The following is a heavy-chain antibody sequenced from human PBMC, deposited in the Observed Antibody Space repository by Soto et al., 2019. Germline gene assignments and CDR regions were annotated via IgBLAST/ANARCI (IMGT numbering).Heavy chain of an antibody. CDR3: ARDKDIVVVPAATAYYYYYGMDV. D-gene: IGHD2-2*01. Sequence: SVKVSCKASGGTFSSYAISWVRQAPGQGLEWMGGIIPIFGTANYAQKFQGRVTITADESTSTAYMELSSLRSEDTAVYYCARDKDIVVVPAATAYYYYYGMDVWGQGTTVTVAS. V-gene: IGHV1-69*13. J-gene: IGHJ6*02. CDR1: GGTFSSYA. CDR2: IIPIFGTA.